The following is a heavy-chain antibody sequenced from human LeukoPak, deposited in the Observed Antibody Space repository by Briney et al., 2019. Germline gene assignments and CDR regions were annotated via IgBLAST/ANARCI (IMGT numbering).Heavy chain of an antibody. CDR2: IYYNGST. Sequence: SETLSLTCTVSGGSISSYYWSWIRQPPGKGLEWIGYIYYNGSTNYNPSLKSRVTISVDTSKNQFSLKLSSVTAADTAVYYCARAQLTYYYGSGILDYWGQGTLVTVSS. D-gene: IGHD3-10*01. CDR3: ARAQLTYYYGSGILDY. J-gene: IGHJ4*02. V-gene: IGHV4-59*01. CDR1: GGSISSYY.